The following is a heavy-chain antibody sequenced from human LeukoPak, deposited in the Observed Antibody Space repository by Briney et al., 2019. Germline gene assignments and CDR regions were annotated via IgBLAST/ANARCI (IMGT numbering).Heavy chain of an antibody. Sequence: PGGSLRLSCAASGFTFSRYGMHWVRQAPGKGLEWVAFIENDGTNEYYADSVKGRFIISRDNSKNTLHLQMNSLRVEDTAVYYCVRDHESRWGSFHWGQGTQVTVSS. J-gene: IGHJ4*02. CDR3: VRDHESRWGSFH. CDR2: IENDGTNE. CDR1: GFTFSRYG. V-gene: IGHV3-30*19. D-gene: IGHD2-21*01.